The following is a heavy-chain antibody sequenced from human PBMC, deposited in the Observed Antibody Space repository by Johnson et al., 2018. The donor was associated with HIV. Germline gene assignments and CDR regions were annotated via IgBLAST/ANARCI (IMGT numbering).Heavy chain of an antibody. D-gene: IGHD7-27*01. J-gene: IGHJ3*02. CDR3: ARENWGQRMNAFDI. CDR2: ISYDGSNK. CDR1: GFTFSSYA. V-gene: IGHV3-30*04. Sequence: QVQLVESGGGVVQPGMSLRLSCAASGFTFSSYAMHWVRQAPGKGLEWVAVISYDGSNKYYADSVKGRFTISRDNSKNTLYLQMNSLRAEDTAVYYCARENWGQRMNAFDIWGQGTMVTVSS.